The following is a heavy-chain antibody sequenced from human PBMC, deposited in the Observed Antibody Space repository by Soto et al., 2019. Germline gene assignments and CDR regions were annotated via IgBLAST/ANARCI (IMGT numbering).Heavy chain of an antibody. CDR1: GGTFSSYT. Sequence: QVQLVQSGAEVKKPGSSVKVSCKASGGTFSSYTISWVRQAPGQGLEWMGSIIPSLGIANYAQKFQGRVTITADKSTSTAYMELSSLSAEDTAVYSCARNEHWGQGTLVTVSS. V-gene: IGHV1-69*02. CDR3: ARNEH. J-gene: IGHJ4*02. CDR2: IIPSLGIA.